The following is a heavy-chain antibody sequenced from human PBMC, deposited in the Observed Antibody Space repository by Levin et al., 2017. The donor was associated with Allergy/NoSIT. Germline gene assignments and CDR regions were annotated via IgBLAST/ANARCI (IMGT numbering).Heavy chain of an antibody. CDR3: ARGLTGEDIVVVPAAQSVVYGFDP. Sequence: RSQTLSLPFSFSFFSLLLLPFFLFFLPPPFPFLSLIGEIYHSGSTNYNPSLKSRVTISVDKSKNQFSLKLSSVTAADTAVYYCARGLTGEDIVVVPAAQSVVYGFDPWGQGTLVTVSS. CDR1: FFSLLLLPF. CDR2: IYHSGST. J-gene: IGHJ5*02. D-gene: IGHD2-2*01. V-gene: IGHV4-4*02.